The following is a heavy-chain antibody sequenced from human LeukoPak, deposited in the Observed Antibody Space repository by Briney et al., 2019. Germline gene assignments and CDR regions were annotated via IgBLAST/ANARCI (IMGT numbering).Heavy chain of an antibody. CDR3: ARDTFPEITIFGVGLGFDY. V-gene: IGHV1-18*01. Sequence: GASVKVSCKASGYTFTSYGISWVRQAPGQGLEWMGWISAYNGNTNYAQKLQGRVTMTTDTSTSTAYMELRSLRSDDTAVYYCARDTFPEITIFGVGLGFDYWGQGTLVTVSS. CDR2: ISAYNGNT. D-gene: IGHD3-3*01. CDR1: GYTFTSYG. J-gene: IGHJ4*02.